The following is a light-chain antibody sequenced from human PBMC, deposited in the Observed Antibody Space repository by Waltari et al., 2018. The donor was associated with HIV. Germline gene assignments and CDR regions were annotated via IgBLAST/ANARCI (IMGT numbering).Light chain of an antibody. CDR1: QSIGTS. J-gene: IGKJ2*03. V-gene: IGKV1-12*01. Sequence: DTQMTQSPSSASPSLGDRVTITCRASQSIGTSVAWYQQKPDRTPKLLIFEAARLQTGVPSRFSGSGSGTDFTLTITSLQPEDLATYYCQQANNFPHSFGQGT. CDR2: EAA. CDR3: QQANNFPHS.